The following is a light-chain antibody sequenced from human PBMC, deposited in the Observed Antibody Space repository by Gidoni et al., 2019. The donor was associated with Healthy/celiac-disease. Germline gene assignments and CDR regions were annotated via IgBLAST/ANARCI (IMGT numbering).Light chain of an antibody. CDR2: GSS. CDR3: QQYGSSPGLT. J-gene: IGKJ4*01. CDR1: KSVSSRY. V-gene: IGKV3-20*01. Sequence: EIVLTPSTGTLSLSPGERATISCRASKSVSSRYLAWYQQKPGQAPRLRIYGSSSRATVIPDRFSGSGSVTDFTLTISRLEPEYFAVYYCQQYGSSPGLTFGGGTKVEIK.